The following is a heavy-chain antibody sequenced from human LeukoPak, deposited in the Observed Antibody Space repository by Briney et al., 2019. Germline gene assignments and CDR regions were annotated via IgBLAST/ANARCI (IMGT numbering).Heavy chain of an antibody. Sequence: GGSLRLSCAASGFTFSSYEMNWVRQAPGKGLEWVSVIYSGGSTYYADSVKGRFTISRDNSKNTLYLQMNSLRAEDTAVYYCAKTNSYYAFDYWGQGTLVTVSS. J-gene: IGHJ4*02. CDR1: GFTFSSYE. CDR2: IYSGGST. V-gene: IGHV3-66*01. D-gene: IGHD3-16*01. CDR3: AKTNSYYAFDY.